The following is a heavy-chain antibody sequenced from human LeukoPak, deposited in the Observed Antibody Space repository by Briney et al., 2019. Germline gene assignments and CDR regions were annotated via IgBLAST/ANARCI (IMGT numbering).Heavy chain of an antibody. CDR3: AELGITMTGGA. D-gene: IGHD3-10*02. CDR2: ISGSGGST. CDR1: GFTSSSLG. V-gene: IGHV3-23*01. J-gene: IGHJ6*04. Sequence: PGGSLSPSCAASGFTSSSLGISWVRQAAGKGLEWVSAISGSGGSTYYADSVKGRFTISRDNSKNTLYLQMNSLRAEDTAVYYCAELGITMTGGAWGKGTTVTISS.